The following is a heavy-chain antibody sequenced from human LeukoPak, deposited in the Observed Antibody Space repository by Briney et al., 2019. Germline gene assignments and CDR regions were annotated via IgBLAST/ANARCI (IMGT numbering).Heavy chain of an antibody. CDR2: IKQDGSET. CDR3: ARGGQAGTGDL. CDR1: GFTFRSYW. J-gene: IGHJ5*02. D-gene: IGHD3-10*01. V-gene: IGHV3-7*01. Sequence: GGSLRLSCAASGFTFRSYWMTWVRQSPGKGLEGVANIKQDGSETYHVDSVKGRFTISRDNAKDSLYLEMNSLRAEDTAVYYCARGGQAGTGDLWGQGTLVTVSS.